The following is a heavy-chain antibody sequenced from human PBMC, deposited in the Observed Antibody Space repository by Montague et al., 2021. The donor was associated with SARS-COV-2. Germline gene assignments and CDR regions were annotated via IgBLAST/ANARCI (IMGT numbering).Heavy chain of an antibody. CDR1: GGSFSDYY. CDR3: ARGRQHFNMIVVVMNGGEYYFDY. Sequence: SETLSLTCAVYGGSFSDYYWSWIRQPPGKGLEWIGEINHRGTSKYNTSLKSRISISLDTSKNQFSLYLCSVTAADTAVYYCARGRQHFNMIVVVMNGGEYYFDYWGQGTLVTVSS. J-gene: IGHJ4*02. CDR2: INHRGTS. D-gene: IGHD3-22*01. V-gene: IGHV4-34*01.